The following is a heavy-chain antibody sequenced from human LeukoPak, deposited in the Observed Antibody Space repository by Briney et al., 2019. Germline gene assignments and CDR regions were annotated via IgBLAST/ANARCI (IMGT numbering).Heavy chain of an antibody. CDR2: ISGSGGST. J-gene: IGHJ4*02. CDR3: AKGWFASSYAFDY. D-gene: IGHD6-6*01. CDR1: GFTVSSNY. Sequence: RGSLRLSCAASGFTVSSNYMSWVRQAPGKGLEWVSAISGSGGSTYYADSVKGRFTISRDNSKNTLYLQMNSLRAEDTAVYYCAKGWFASSYAFDYWGQGTLVTVSS. V-gene: IGHV3-23*01.